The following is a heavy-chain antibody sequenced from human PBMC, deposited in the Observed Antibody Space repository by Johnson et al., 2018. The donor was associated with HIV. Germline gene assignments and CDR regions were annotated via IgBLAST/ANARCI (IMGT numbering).Heavy chain of an antibody. CDR1: GFTFSSYW. Sequence: VQLVESGGALVQPGGSLRVSCAASGFTFSSYWMNWVRQAPGKGPQWLANIKYDGIEIYYDDSVKGRFTISRDNAKNALYLQMNSLRVEDTAIYYCARGWGGQQPIWGQGTMVTVSS. D-gene: IGHD3-16*01. CDR2: IKYDGIEI. CDR3: ARGWGGQQPI. V-gene: IGHV3-7*05. J-gene: IGHJ3*02.